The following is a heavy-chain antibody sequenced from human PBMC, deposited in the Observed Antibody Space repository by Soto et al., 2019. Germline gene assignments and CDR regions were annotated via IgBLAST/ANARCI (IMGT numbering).Heavy chain of an antibody. J-gene: IGHJ5*02. CDR2: INHSGST. CDR3: ARNGAARAYNWFDP. Sequence: QVQLQQWGAGLLKPSETLSLTCAVYGGSFSGYYWSWIRQPPGKGLEWIGEINHSGSTNYNPSLNIRVTISVGTSENQFSLKLSSVTAADTAVYYCARNGAARAYNWFDPWGQGTLVTVSS. V-gene: IGHV4-34*01. CDR1: GGSFSGYY. D-gene: IGHD6-6*01.